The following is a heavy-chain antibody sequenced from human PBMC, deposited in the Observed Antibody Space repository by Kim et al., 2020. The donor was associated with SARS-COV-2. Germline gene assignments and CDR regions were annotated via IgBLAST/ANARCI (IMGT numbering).Heavy chain of an antibody. CDR3: AKVGYYGSGSYYWD. J-gene: IGHJ4*02. V-gene: IGHV3-23*01. D-gene: IGHD3-10*01. Sequence: YADSVKGRFTISRDNSKTTLYLQMNSLRAEDTAVYYCAKVGYYGSGSYYWDWGQGTLVTVSS.